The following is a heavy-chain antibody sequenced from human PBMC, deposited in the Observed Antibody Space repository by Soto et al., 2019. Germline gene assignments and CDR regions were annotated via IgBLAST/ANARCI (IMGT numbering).Heavy chain of an antibody. CDR3: ATRYYNFWSGYLN. CDR2: ISDSGHAT. D-gene: IGHD3-3*01. CDR1: GITFNTYA. J-gene: IGHJ4*02. Sequence: EVQLMESGGGLVQPGGSLRLSCVVSGITFNTYAMTWVLQAPGKGLEWVSSISDSGHATDYTDFVKGRFTISRYNSKNTLYLQMNSLSADDTAIYYCATRYYNFWSGYLNWGQGTLVSVSS. V-gene: IGHV3-23*01.